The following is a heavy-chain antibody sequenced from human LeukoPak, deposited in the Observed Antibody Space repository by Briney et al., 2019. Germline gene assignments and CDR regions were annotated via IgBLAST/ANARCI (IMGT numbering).Heavy chain of an antibody. Sequence: GGSLRLSCAASGFTFSSYWMGWVRQAPGKGLEWVANIKQDGSEKYYVDSVKGRFTISRDNAKNSLYLQMNSLRAEDTAVYYCARDLPLQSDWAGGYYYGMDVWGQGTTVTVSS. D-gene: IGHD3-9*01. J-gene: IGHJ6*02. CDR3: ARDLPLQSDWAGGYYYGMDV. V-gene: IGHV3-7*01. CDR1: GFTFSSYW. CDR2: IKQDGSEK.